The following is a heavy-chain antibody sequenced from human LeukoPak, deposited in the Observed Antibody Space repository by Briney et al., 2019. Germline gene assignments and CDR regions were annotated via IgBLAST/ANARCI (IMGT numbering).Heavy chain of an antibody. CDR3: ARDRITGTTDFDY. Sequence: SETLFLTCAVSGYSISSGYYWGWIRQPPGKGLEWIGSIYHSGSTYYNPSLKSRVTISVDTSKNQFSPKLSSVTAADTAVYYCARDRITGTTDFDYWGQGTLVTVSS. CDR1: GYSISSGYY. J-gene: IGHJ4*02. V-gene: IGHV4-38-2*02. CDR2: IYHSGST. D-gene: IGHD1-20*01.